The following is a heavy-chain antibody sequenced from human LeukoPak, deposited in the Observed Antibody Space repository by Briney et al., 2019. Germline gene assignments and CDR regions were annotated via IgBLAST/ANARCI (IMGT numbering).Heavy chain of an antibody. CDR2: ISGGGEST. CDR3: AKGKYSSGGVPDY. V-gene: IGHV3-23*01. J-gene: IGHJ4*02. CDR1: EFTFSSHA. D-gene: IGHD6-19*01. Sequence: GGSLGLSCVASEFTFSSHAMNWVRQAPGKGLEWVPSISGGGESTYYADSVKGRFTVSRDNSKNTLYLQINSLRGEDTAVYYCAKGKYSSGGVPDYWGQGTLVTVSS.